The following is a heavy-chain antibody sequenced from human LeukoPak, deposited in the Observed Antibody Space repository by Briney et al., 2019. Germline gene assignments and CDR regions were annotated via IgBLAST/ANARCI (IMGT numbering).Heavy chain of an antibody. CDR2: IYTSGST. V-gene: IGHV4-4*07. D-gene: IGHD3-22*01. J-gene: IGHJ6*02. Sequence: SETLSLTCTVSGGSISSYYWSWIRQPAGKGLEWIGRIYTSGSTNYNPSLKSRVTMSVDTSKNQFSLKLSSVTAADTAVYYCARIGYYDSSGCYLPYYYYGMDVWGQGTTVTVSS. CDR3: ARIGYYDSSGCYLPYYYYGMDV. CDR1: GGSISSYY.